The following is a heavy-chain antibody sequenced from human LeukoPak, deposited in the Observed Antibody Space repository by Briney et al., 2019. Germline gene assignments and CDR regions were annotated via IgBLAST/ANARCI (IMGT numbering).Heavy chain of an antibody. J-gene: IGHJ4*02. D-gene: IGHD1-20*01. V-gene: IGHV3-23*01. Sequence: GGPLRLSCAASGFTFSSYSLNWVRQAPGKGLEWVSAISGSGGSTYYADSAKGRFTISRDNSENTLYLQMNSLRAEDTAVYYCAKDRGSITGRIFDYWGQGTLVTVSS. CDR3: AKDRGSITGRIFDY. CDR1: GFTFSSYS. CDR2: ISGSGGST.